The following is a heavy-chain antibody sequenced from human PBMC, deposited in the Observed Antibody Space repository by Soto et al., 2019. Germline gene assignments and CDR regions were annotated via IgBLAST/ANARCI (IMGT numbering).Heavy chain of an antibody. CDR3: ARRGDGSGSLDY. CDR2: IYHTGST. Sequence: SETLSLTCAVSAGSISSNSWWIWVRQPPGKGLEWIGEIYHTGSTTYSPSLKSPVTISVDKSKNQFSLKLRSVTAADTAGYYCARRGDGSGSLDYWGRGTLVTVSS. V-gene: IGHV4-4*02. CDR1: AGSISSNSW. D-gene: IGHD3-10*01. J-gene: IGHJ4*02.